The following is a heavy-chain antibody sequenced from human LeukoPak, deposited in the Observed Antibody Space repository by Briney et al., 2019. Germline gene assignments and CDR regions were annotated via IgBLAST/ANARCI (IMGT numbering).Heavy chain of an antibody. CDR1: GGSISSGGYY. CDR3: ARDHVSFFGVVIHEAFDM. V-gene: IGHV4-31*03. D-gene: IGHD3-3*01. Sequence: PSETLSLTCTVSGGSISSGGYYWSWIRQHPGKGLEWIGYVYYSGSTYYNPSLKSRVTISVDTSKDQFSLKLSSVTAADTAVYYCARDHVSFFGVVIHEAFDMWGQG. CDR2: VYYSGST. J-gene: IGHJ3*02.